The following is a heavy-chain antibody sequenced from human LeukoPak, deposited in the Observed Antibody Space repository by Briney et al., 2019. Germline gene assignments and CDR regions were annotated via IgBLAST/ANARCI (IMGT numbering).Heavy chain of an antibody. Sequence: SVKVSCKASGGTFSSYAVSWVRQAPGQGLEWMGGIIPILGTANYAQKFQGRVTITTDESTSTAYMELSSLRSEDTAVYYCARGVGDTALSSWGQGTLVTVSS. J-gene: IGHJ4*02. CDR3: ARGVGDTALSS. V-gene: IGHV1-69*05. D-gene: IGHD1-26*01. CDR2: IIPILGTA. CDR1: GGTFSSYA.